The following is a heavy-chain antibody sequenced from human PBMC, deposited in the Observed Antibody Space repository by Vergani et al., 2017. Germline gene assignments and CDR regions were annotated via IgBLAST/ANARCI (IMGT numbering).Heavy chain of an antibody. CDR3: TSYYGDYLH. CDR2: IRSKVNTYAT. Sequence: EVQLVESGGGLVQPGGSLKLSCAASGFTFSGSAIHWVRQASGKGLEWIGRIRSKVNTYATAYAASVKGRFTISRDDSKNTAYLQMNSLKTEDTAVYYCTSYYGDYLHWGQGTLVTVSS. V-gene: IGHV3-73*01. J-gene: IGHJ4*02. D-gene: IGHD4-17*01. CDR1: GFTFSGSA.